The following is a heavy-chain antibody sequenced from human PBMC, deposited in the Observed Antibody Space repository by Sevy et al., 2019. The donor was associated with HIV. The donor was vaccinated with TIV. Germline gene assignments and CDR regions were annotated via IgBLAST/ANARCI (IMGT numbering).Heavy chain of an antibody. D-gene: IGHD3-10*01. CDR1: GFTFSSYS. CDR2: ISSSSSYI. J-gene: IGHJ6*02. Sequence: GGSLRLSCAASGFTFSSYSMNWVRQAPGKGLEWVSSISSSSSYIYYADSVKGRFTISRNNAKNSLYLQMNSLRAEDTAVYYCARDLSGYYGSGSSHGMDVWGQGTTVTVSS. CDR3: ARDLSGYYGSGSSHGMDV. V-gene: IGHV3-21*01.